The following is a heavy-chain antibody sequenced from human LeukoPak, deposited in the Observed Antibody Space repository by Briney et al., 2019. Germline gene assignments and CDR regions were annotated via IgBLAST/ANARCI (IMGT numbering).Heavy chain of an antibody. V-gene: IGHV4-59*01. D-gene: IGHD1-1*01. CDR1: GGSMRYYY. J-gene: IGHJ4*02. CDR3: VRPESAGTKCRFDY. Sequence: SETLSLTCTVSGGSMRYYYWTWIRQTPGKGLEWIGYKYYDGNSGDTNYNPSLESRVTISVDTSKNHVSLNLTSVTAADTAVYYCVRPESAGTKCRFDYWGQGALVTVSS. CDR2: KYYDGNSGDT.